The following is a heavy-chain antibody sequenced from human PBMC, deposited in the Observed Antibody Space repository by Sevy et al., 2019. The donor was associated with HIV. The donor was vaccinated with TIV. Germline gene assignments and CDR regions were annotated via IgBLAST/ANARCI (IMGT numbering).Heavy chain of an antibody. D-gene: IGHD3-10*01. Sequence: ASVKVSCRASGYTFTDYYLHWVRQAPGQGLERMGWINPNNGGTEYAQRFQGRVAMTRDTSISTVYMELSRLRSDDTAVYYCARASHVSGSYTNDYWGQGTLVTVSS. CDR1: GYTFTDYY. V-gene: IGHV1-2*02. CDR2: INPNNGGT. CDR3: ARASHVSGSYTNDY. J-gene: IGHJ4*02.